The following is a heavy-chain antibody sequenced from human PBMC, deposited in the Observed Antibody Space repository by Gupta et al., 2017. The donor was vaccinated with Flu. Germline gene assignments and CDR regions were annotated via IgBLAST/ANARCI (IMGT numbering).Heavy chain of an antibody. V-gene: IGHV3-74*01. CDR2: INGDGSSS. CDR1: GFSLSTYW. D-gene: IGHD5-12*01. J-gene: IGHJ4*02. Sequence: EVQLAESGGGLVQPGGSLRLSGAASGFSLSTYWMHWVRQAPGKGLVWVARINGDGSSSNYADSMKGRFTISRDNAKNTVYLQVNSLRAEDTAVYFCLRGASGYGNFDCWGQGTLVTVSS. CDR3: LRGASGYGNFDC.